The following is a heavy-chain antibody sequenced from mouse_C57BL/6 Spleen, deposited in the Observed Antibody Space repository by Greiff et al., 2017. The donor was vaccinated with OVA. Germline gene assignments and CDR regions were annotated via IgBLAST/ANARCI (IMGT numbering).Heavy chain of an antibody. CDR3: ARLETAQATGAMDY. CDR1: GYTFTDYN. J-gene: IGHJ4*01. V-gene: IGHV1-18*01. Sequence: EVQVVESGPELVKPGASVKIPCKASGYTFTDYNMDWVKQSHGKSLEWIGDINPNNGGTIYNQKFKGKATLTVDKSSSTAYMELRSLTSEDTAVYYCARLETAQATGAMDYWGQGTSVTVSS. CDR2: INPNNGGT. D-gene: IGHD3-2*02.